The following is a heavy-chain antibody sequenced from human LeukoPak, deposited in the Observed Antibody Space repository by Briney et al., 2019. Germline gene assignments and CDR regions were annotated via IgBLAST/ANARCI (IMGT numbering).Heavy chain of an antibody. Sequence: PSETLSLTCAVYGGSFSGYYWSWIRQPPGKGLEWIGEINHSGSTNYNPSLKSRVTISVDTSKNQFSLKLSSVTAADTAVYYCARGPPYGYYDSSGYYYAWGQGTLVTVSS. CDR1: GGSFSGYY. V-gene: IGHV4-34*01. J-gene: IGHJ4*02. CDR3: ARGPPYGYYDSSGYYYA. CDR2: INHSGST. D-gene: IGHD3-22*01.